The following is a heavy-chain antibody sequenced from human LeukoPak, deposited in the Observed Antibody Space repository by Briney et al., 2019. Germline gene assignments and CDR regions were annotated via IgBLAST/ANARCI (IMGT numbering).Heavy chain of an antibody. V-gene: IGHV4-31*03. D-gene: IGHD1-26*01. Sequence: PSETLSLTCTVSGDSLNTGVYYWSWIRQYPGKGLEWIGYIFYRGNSKYNPTLRSRVSISVDTSKNQFSLKVTSVSAADTAMYYCARTVGARTFYFDLWGHGTLVTVSS. CDR2: IFYRGNS. J-gene: IGHJ4*01. CDR3: ARTVGARTFYFDL. CDR1: GDSLNTGVYY.